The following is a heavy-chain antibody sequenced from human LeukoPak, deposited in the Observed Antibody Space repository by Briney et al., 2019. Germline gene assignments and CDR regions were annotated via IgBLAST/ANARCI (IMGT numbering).Heavy chain of an antibody. D-gene: IGHD3-22*01. CDR2: INSDGSST. Sequence: GGSLRLSCAASGFTFSSYWMHWVRQAPGKGLVWVSRINSDGSSTSYADSVKGRFTISRDNAKNTLYLQMNSLRDEDTAVYYCARVGLYYYDSSGYASGAFDIWGQGTMVTVSS. CDR1: GFTFSSYW. J-gene: IGHJ3*02. CDR3: ARVGLYYYDSSGYASGAFDI. V-gene: IGHV3-74*01.